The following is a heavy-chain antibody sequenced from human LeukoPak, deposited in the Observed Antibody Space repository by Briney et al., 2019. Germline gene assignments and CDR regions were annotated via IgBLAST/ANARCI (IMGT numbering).Heavy chain of an antibody. Sequence: GGSLRLSCAASGFTFSSYAMGWVRQAPGKGLEWVSAITASGGNTYYADSVKGRFTISRDNSKNTLYLQMNSLRAEDTAVYYCAKEAYIEMATITPDYWGQGTLVTVSS. D-gene: IGHD5-24*01. V-gene: IGHV3-23*01. CDR3: AKEAYIEMATITPDY. CDR1: GFTFSSYA. J-gene: IGHJ4*02. CDR2: ITASGGNT.